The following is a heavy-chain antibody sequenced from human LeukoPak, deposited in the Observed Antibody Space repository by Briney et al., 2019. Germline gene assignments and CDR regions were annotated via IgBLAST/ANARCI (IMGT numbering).Heavy chain of an antibody. CDR1: GFTFSSYW. J-gene: IGHJ3*02. CDR3: ARDKYGGNSNAFDI. D-gene: IGHD4-23*01. Sequence: PGGSLRLSCAASGFTFSSYWMHWVRQVPGKGLVWVSRIGTDGSRTTYADYVQGRFTISRDNAKNTLYLQMNRPRAEDTAVYYCARDKYGGNSNAFDIWGQGTLVTVSS. V-gene: IGHV3-74*01. CDR2: IGTDGSRT.